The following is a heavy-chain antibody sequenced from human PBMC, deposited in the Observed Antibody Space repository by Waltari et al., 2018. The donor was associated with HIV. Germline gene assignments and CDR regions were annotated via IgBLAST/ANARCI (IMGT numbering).Heavy chain of an antibody. Sequence: QVQLVESGGGVVQPGRSLRLSCAASGFHFSGHGLRWSPKAPGKGLEWVAVISYDGSNKYFAESVKGRFTISRDNSKHTLYLQMSSLRAEDTAVYYCAKGDRGLGIFYYYYYAMDVWGRGTTVTVSS. CDR1: GFHFSGHG. V-gene: IGHV3-30*18. D-gene: IGHD3-10*01. CDR3: AKGDRGLGIFYYYYYAMDV. CDR2: ISYDGSNK. J-gene: IGHJ6*02.